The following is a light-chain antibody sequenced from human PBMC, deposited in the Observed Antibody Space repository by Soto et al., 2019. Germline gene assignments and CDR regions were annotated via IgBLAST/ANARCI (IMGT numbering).Light chain of an antibody. CDR3: QQRSSWPPT. Sequence: VLTQSPGTLSLSPGGRATLSCRASQSVGLSLAWYQQKPGQAPRLLIYDASERASGIPARLGGSGSGTDFTLTISSLEPADFAVYYCQQRSSWPPTSGQGTRLEIK. J-gene: IGKJ5*01. V-gene: IGKV3-11*01. CDR2: DAS. CDR1: QSVGLS.